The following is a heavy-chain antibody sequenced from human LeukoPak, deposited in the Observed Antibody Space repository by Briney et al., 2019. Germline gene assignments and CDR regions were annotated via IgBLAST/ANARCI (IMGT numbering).Heavy chain of an antibody. Sequence: GGSLRLSCAAAGFTFSDYLMAWVRQAPGKGLEWLANIKQDGSQTYYVDSVKGRFTISRDNSKNTLYLQMNSLRPDDTAVYYCAKDNYVRGSYPGFDYWGQGTLVTVSS. V-gene: IGHV3-7*01. D-gene: IGHD3-16*02. CDR3: AKDNYVRGSYPGFDY. J-gene: IGHJ4*02. CDR2: IKQDGSQT. CDR1: GFTFSDYL.